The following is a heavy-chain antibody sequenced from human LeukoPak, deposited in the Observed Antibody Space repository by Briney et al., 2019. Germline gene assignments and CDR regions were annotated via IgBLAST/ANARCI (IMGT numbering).Heavy chain of an antibody. V-gene: IGHV3-9*01. D-gene: IGHD3-10*01. CDR1: GFTFDDYA. Sequence: GGSLRLSCAASGFTFDDYAMHWVRQAPGKGLEWVSSISWNSGSIGYADSVKGRFTISRDNAKNSLYLQMNSLRAEDTAVYYCVRSRSTWFGEVLAAFDIWGQGTMVTVSS. CDR2: ISWNSGSI. CDR3: VRSRSTWFGEVLAAFDI. J-gene: IGHJ3*02.